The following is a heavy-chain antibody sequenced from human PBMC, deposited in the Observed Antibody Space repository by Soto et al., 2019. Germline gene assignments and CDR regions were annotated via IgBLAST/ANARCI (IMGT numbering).Heavy chain of an antibody. J-gene: IGHJ6*02. CDR2: IYNSGST. CDR3: ASADTGTVPSIAGMDL. D-gene: IGHD5-18*01. V-gene: IGHV4-61*01. CDR1: SGSVSSGRYS. Sequence: QVQLQESGPGLVKPSETLSLTCTVSSGSVSSGRYSWSWIRQPPGHGLEWIGWIYNSGSTDYNPSLKRLVNLSEESSKKQLSLRLRSVAAADTALYCSASADTGTVPSIAGMDLWGRWTAVTVSS.